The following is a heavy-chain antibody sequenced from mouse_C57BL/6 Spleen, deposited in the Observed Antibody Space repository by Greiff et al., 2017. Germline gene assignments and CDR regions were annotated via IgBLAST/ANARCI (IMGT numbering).Heavy chain of an antibody. CDR2: INPSTGGT. CDR1: GYSFTGYY. Sequence: VQLQQSGPELVKPGASVKISCKASGYSFTGYYMNWVKQSPEKSLEWIGEINPSTGGTTYNQKFKAKATLTVDKSSSTAYMQLKSLTYADSAVYYCARRDYGSSYLLAYWGQGTLVTVSA. D-gene: IGHD1-1*01. J-gene: IGHJ3*01. V-gene: IGHV1-42*01. CDR3: ARRDYGSSYLLAY.